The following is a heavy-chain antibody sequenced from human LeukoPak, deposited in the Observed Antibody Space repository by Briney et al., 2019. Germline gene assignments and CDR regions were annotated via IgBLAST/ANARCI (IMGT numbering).Heavy chain of an antibody. CDR1: GYSISSGHY. D-gene: IGHD4-11*01. CDR3: ARHFIDSNYAY. V-gene: IGHV4-38-2*01. CDR2: IYHSGST. Sequence: SETLSLTCAVSGYSISSGHYWGWIRQPPGKGLEWIGSIYHSGSTYYNPSLKSRVTISVDTSKNQFSLKLSSVTAADTAVYYCARHFIDSNYAYWGQGTLVTVSS. J-gene: IGHJ4*02.